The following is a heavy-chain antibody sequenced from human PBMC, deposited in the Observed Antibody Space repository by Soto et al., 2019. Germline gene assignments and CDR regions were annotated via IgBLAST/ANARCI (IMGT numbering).Heavy chain of an antibody. CDR2: IYPGDSDT. D-gene: IGHD2-15*01. Sequence: GESLKISCKGSGYSFTSYWIGWVRQMPGKGLEWMGIIYPGDSDTRYSPSFQGQVTISADKSISTAYLQWSSLKASDTAMYYCARQSLGYCSGGSCYRNYYYDIDVWGKGTTVTVSS. V-gene: IGHV5-51*01. CDR3: ARQSLGYCSGGSCYRNYYYDIDV. J-gene: IGHJ6*03. CDR1: GYSFTSYW.